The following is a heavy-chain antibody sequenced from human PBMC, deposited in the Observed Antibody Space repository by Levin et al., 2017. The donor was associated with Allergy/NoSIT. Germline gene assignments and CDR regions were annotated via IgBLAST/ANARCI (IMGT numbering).Heavy chain of an antibody. V-gene: IGHV3-30*18. Sequence: GGSLRLSCAASGFSFSNYGMHWVRQAPGKGLEWVAVISNDGSNEYYVDSVKGRFTLSRDNSKNTVYLQMNSLRAEDTAVYYCAKDRPRYSGYDWAFDYWGQGTLVTVSS. CDR2: ISNDGSNE. D-gene: IGHD5-12*01. CDR1: GFSFSNYG. CDR3: AKDRPRYSGYDWAFDY. J-gene: IGHJ4*02.